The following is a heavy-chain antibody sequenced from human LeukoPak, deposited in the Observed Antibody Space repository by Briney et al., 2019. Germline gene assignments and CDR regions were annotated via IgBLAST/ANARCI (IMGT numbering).Heavy chain of an antibody. J-gene: IGHJ5*02. CDR1: GFTFSSYS. CDR3: ARGSQRVASQDNWFDP. V-gene: IGHV3-21*01. CDR2: ISTSSSYI. Sequence: GGSLRLSCAASGFTFSSYSMNWVRQAPGKGLEWVSSISTSSSYIYSADSVKGRFTISRDNARNSLYLQMNSLRAEDTAVYYCARGSQRVASQDNWFDPWGQGTLVTVSS. D-gene: IGHD5-12*01.